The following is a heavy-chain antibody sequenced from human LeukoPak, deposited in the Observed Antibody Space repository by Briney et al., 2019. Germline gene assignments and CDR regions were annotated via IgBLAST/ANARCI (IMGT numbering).Heavy chain of an antibody. V-gene: IGHV1-69*13. CDR2: IIPIFGTA. D-gene: IGHD3-9*01. Sequence: SVKVSCKASGGTFSSYVISWVRQAPGQGLEWMGGIIPIFGTANYAQKFQGRVTITADESTSTAYMELSSLRSEDTAVYYCASSPGHFYYMDVWGKGTTVTISS. J-gene: IGHJ6*03. CDR1: GGTFSSYV. CDR3: ASSPGHFYYMDV.